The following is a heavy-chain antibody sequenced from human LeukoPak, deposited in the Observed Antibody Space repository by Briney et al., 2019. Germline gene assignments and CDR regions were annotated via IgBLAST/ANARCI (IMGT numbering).Heavy chain of an antibody. V-gene: IGHV3-48*03. CDR2: ISSSGSSI. CDR1: EFTFSTYE. D-gene: IGHD6-19*01. Sequence: GGSLRLSCAASEFTFSTYEMNWVRQAPGRGLEWVSYISSSGSSIYYADSVKGRFTISRDNAKNLLYLQMNSLRAEDTAVYYCAKTSGWHHDYWGQGTLVTVSS. CDR3: AKTSGWHHDY. J-gene: IGHJ4*02.